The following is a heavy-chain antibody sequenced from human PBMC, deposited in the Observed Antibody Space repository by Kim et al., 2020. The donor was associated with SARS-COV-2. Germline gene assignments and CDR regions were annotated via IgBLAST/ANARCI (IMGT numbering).Heavy chain of an antibody. CDR2: IDHSGDT. D-gene: IGHD2-2*01. Sequence: SGTLSLTCVVSGASISSSKWWSWVRQPPGKGLEWIGEIDHSGDTNYKSSLKNRVTISVDKSKNQFSLKLNSVTAADTAVYYCARGVSSAWTLRDWLDPWG. V-gene: IGHV4-4*02. CDR1: GASISSSKW. J-gene: IGHJ5*02. CDR3: ARGVSSAWTLRDWLDP.